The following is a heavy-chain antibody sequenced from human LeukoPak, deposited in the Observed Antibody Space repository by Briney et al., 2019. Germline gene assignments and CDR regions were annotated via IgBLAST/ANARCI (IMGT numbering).Heavy chain of an antibody. Sequence: RAGGSLRLSCAASGFTFDDYGMSWVRQAPGKGLEWVSGINLSSSSRGYADSVKGRFTISRDSAKKFLYLQMNTLRVEDTALYYCARVDRSADYSPDYWGQGSLVTVSS. J-gene: IGHJ4*02. CDR3: ARVDRSADYSPDY. V-gene: IGHV3-20*04. CDR1: GFTFDDYG. CDR2: INLSSSSR. D-gene: IGHD3-22*01.